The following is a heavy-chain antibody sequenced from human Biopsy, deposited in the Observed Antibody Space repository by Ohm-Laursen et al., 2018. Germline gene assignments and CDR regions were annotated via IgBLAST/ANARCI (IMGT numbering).Heavy chain of an antibody. J-gene: IGHJ4*02. CDR3: ATPFQYYDSWGGYPPFDH. CDR1: GGTFSNYA. V-gene: IGHV1-69*10. CDR2: IIAVSGLV. D-gene: IGHD3-3*01. Sequence: SVKVSCKASGGTFSNYAICWVRQAPGEGLEWMGGIIAVSGLVNYAPKFQGRVSITADKSTTTAYMELSNLKSEDTAVYYCATPFQYYDSWGGYPPFDHWGQGTLVTVSS.